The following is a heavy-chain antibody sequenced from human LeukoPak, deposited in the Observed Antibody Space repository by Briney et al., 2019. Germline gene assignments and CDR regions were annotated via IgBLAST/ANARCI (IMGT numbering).Heavy chain of an antibody. V-gene: IGHV1-2*02. CDR3: ARDPNAVEGYYGYFGY. CDR1: GYTFTGYY. CDR2: INPNSGGT. D-gene: IGHD3-16*01. Sequence: ASVKVSCKASGYTFTGYYMHWVRQAPGQGPEYMGWINPNSGGTNYAQKFQGRVTMTRDTSINTAYMELSRLRSDDTAVYYCARDPNAVEGYYGYFGYWGQGTLVTVSS. J-gene: IGHJ4*02.